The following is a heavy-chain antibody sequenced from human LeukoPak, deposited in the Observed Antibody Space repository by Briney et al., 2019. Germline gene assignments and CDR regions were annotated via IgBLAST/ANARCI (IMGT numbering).Heavy chain of an antibody. D-gene: IGHD4-17*01. Sequence: ASVKVSCKASGYTFSTYGISWVRQAPGQGLEWMGWISAYTGNTNYAQNVQGRVTMTTDTSTSTAYLELRSLRSDDTAVYYCARYDYGDYATDWFDPWGQGTLVTVSS. J-gene: IGHJ5*02. CDR2: ISAYTGNT. CDR1: GYTFSTYG. V-gene: IGHV1-18*01. CDR3: ARYDYGDYATDWFDP.